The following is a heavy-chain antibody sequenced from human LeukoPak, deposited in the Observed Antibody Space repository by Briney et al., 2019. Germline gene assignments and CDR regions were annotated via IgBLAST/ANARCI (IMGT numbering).Heavy chain of an antibody. V-gene: IGHV3-53*01. CDR1: GFTVSSNY. J-gene: IGHJ4*02. CDR3: AGEGSWYDSHTPSAY. Sequence: PGGSLRLSCAATGFTVSSNYMSWVRQAPGKGLEWVSVIYSGGSTYYADCVNGPFTIARDNTKNKLYLQTHSQRAEDTAVYYCAGEGSWYDSHTPSAYWGQGTLVTVSS. CDR2: IYSGGST. D-gene: IGHD3-10*01.